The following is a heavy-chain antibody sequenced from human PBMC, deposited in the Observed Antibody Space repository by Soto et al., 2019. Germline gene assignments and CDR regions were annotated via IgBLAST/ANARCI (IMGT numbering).Heavy chain of an antibody. V-gene: IGHV3-7*03. D-gene: IGHD3-3*01. CDR2: IKQDGSEK. J-gene: IGHJ6*02. Sequence: GGSLRLSCAASGFTFSSYWMTWVRHAPGKGLEWVANIKQDGSEKHCVDSVKGRFTISRDNAKNSLYLQMNSLRAEDTAVYYCARLGVPYAMDVWGQGTTVTVSS. CDR1: GFTFSSYW. CDR3: ARLGVPYAMDV.